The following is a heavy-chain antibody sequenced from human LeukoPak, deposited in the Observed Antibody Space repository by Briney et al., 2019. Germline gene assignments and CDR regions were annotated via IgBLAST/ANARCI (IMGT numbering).Heavy chain of an antibody. CDR2: ISSSSSYI. CDR3: ANWDYDFWSGYLMNYYYMDV. J-gene: IGHJ6*03. D-gene: IGHD3-3*01. CDR1: GFTFSSYS. V-gene: IGHV3-21*01. Sequence: GGSLRLSCAASGFTFSSYSMNWVRQAPGKGLEWVSSISSSSSYIYYADSVKGRFTISRDNAKNSLYLQMNSLRAEDTAVYYCANWDYDFWSGYLMNYYYMDVWGKGTTVTVSS.